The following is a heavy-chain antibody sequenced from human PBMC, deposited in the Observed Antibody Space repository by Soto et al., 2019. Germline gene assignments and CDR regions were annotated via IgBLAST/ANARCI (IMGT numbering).Heavy chain of an antibody. CDR1: GYTFTSYY. D-gene: IGHD2-2*01. CDR2: INPSGGST. J-gene: IGHJ4*02. CDR3: ATTTSWGPFDY. Sequence: QVQLVQSGAEVKEPGASVKVSCKASGYTFTSYYMHWVRQAPGQGLEWMGIINPSGGSTSYAQKFQGRVTMTRDTSTSTVYMELSSLRSEDTAVYYCATTTSWGPFDYWGQGTLVTVSS. V-gene: IGHV1-46*01.